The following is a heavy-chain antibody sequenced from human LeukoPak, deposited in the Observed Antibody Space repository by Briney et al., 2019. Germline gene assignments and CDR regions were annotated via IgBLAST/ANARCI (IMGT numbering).Heavy chain of an antibody. CDR1: GFTFVDYG. V-gene: IGHV3-20*04. CDR3: ARGTTYYYYYYMDV. J-gene: IGHJ6*03. CDR2: INWNGGST. Sequence: GGSLRLSCAASGFTFVDYGMSWVRQAPGKGLEWVFGINWNGGSTGYADSVKSPFTISRHNAKNSLYLQMNSLRAEDTALYYCARGTTYYYYYYMDVWGKGTTVTVSS. D-gene: IGHD1-1*01.